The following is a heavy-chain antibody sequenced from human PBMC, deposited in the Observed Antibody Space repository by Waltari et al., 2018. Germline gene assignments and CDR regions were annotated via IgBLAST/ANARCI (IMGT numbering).Heavy chain of an antibody. D-gene: IGHD2-21*01. Sequence: EVRLVESGGGLVQPGRSLRLSCTTSGFSFGGHAIAWVRQAPGKGRECVGFIRTEAYGATSLYCASVRGRVAISRDDSRNTAYLQLNNVRTEDTGVYYCARLFLVSPSYFDSWGQGTLVTVSS. CDR2: IRTEAYGATS. CDR1: GFSFGGHA. V-gene: IGHV3-49*04. CDR3: ARLFLVSPSYFDS. J-gene: IGHJ4*02.